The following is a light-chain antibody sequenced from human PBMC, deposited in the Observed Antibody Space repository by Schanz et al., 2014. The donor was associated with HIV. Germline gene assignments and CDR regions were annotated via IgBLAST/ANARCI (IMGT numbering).Light chain of an antibody. CDR2: DVN. CDR1: SSDVGGYNY. Sequence: QSALTQPASVSGSPGQSITISCTGTSSDVGGYNYVSWYQQHPGKAPKLMIYDVNKRPSGVPARFSVSRSGTSASLVISGLQAEDEADYYCASYTDSATFVFGTATKLTVL. V-gene: IGLV2-14*01. CDR3: ASYTDSATFV. J-gene: IGLJ1*01.